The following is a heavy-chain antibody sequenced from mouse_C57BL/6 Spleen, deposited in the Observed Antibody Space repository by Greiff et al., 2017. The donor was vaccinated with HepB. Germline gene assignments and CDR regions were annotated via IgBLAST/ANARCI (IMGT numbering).Heavy chain of an antibody. Sequence: QVQLQQPGAELVKPGASVKLSCKASGYTFTSYWMQWVKQRAGQGLEWIGEIDPSDSYTNYNQKFKGKATVTVDTSSSTAYMQLSSLTSEDSAVYYCARARVTTVVAPLGDYWGQGTSVTVSS. V-gene: IGHV1-50*01. CDR3: ARARVTTVVAPLGDY. CDR1: GYTFTSYW. J-gene: IGHJ4*01. D-gene: IGHD1-1*01. CDR2: IDPSDSYT.